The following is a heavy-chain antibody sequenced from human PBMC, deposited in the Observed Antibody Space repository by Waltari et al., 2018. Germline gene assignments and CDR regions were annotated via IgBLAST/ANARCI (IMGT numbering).Heavy chain of an antibody. CDR3: ARNFWSGYYTEGN. Sequence: QPQLQESGPGLVKPSETLSLTCTVSGGSISSSSYYWGWIRQPPGKGLEWIGSIYYSGSTYYNPSLKSRVTISVDTSKNQFSLKLSSVTAADTAVYYCARNFWSGYYTEGNWGQGTLVTVSS. D-gene: IGHD3-3*01. J-gene: IGHJ4*02. CDR2: IYYSGST. V-gene: IGHV4-39*01. CDR1: GGSISSSSYY.